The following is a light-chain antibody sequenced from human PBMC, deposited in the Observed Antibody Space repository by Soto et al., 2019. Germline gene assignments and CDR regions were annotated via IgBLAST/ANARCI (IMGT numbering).Light chain of an antibody. CDR1: ESIVIW. J-gene: IGKJ2*01. Sequence: DVQMTQTPSSVSASVGDRVTITCRASESIVIWLDWYQQKPWKAPKLLIYGASNLQGEVPSRFIGSGSETDFARTISSLQPEDFSTYYIQQTYIFPHTFGQGTKVEIK. CDR3: QQTYIFPHT. CDR2: GAS. V-gene: IGKV1-12*01.